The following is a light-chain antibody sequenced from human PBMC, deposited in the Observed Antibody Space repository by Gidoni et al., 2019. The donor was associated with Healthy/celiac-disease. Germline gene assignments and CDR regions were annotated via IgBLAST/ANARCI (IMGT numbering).Light chain of an antibody. V-gene: IGLV2-8*01. CDR1: SSDVGGYNY. J-gene: IGLJ2*01. CDR3: SSYAGSNNL. Sequence: QSALTQPPSASGSPGQSVTISCTGPSSDVGGYNYVSRYQQHPGKAPKLMIYEVSKRPSGVPDRFSGSKSGNTASLTVSGLQAEDEADYYCSSYAGSNNLFGGGTKLTVL. CDR2: EVS.